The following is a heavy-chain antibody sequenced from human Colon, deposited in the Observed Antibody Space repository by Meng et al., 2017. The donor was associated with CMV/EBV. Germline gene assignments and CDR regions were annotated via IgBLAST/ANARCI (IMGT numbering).Heavy chain of an antibody. V-gene: IGHV3-30*04. J-gene: IGHJ3*02. CDR2: ISYDGSNK. CDR3: ARDSNYAFHI. D-gene: IGHD2-8*01. Sequence: GESLKISCAASGFTFSSYAMHWVRQAPGKGLEWVAVISYDGSNKYYADSVKGRFTISRDNAKNTLYLQMDSLRAEDTAVYYCARDSNYAFHIWGQGTMVTVSS. CDR1: GFTFSSYA.